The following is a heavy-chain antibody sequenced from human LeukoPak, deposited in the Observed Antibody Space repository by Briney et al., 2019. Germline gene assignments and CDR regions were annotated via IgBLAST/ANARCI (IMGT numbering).Heavy chain of an antibody. CDR1: GGSISSSSYY. J-gene: IGHJ6*03. Sequence: SETLSLTCTVSGGSISSSSYYWGWIRQPPGKGLAWIGSIYYSGSTYYNPSLKSRVTISVDTSKNQFSLKLSSVTAADTAVYYCARVVADVYYYYYMDVWGKGTTVTVSS. V-gene: IGHV4-39*01. CDR3: ARVVADVYYYYYMDV. CDR2: IYYSGST. D-gene: IGHD6-6*01.